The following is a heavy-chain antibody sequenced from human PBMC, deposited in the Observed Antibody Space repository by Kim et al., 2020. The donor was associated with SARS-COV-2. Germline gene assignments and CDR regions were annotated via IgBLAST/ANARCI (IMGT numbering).Heavy chain of an antibody. CDR1: GGSFSGYQ. CDR2: MSHSGST. J-gene: IGHJ4*02. Sequence: SETLSLTCAVYGGSFSGYQWIWIRQPPGKGLEWIGEMSHSGSTSYNPSLESRVTISLDTSKSQFSLKLNSVTAADTAVYYCARGSPLLRSLDYWGQGTLV. V-gene: IGHV4-34*01. CDR3: ARGSPLLRSLDY.